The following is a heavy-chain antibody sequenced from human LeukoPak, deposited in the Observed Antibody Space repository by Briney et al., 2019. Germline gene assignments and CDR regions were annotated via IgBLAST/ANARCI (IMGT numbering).Heavy chain of an antibody. V-gene: IGHV3-48*01. Sequence: PGGSLRLSCAASGFTFSSYTMNWVRQPPGKGLEWVSNIGTSSTTIYYADSVKGRFTISRDNAKNSLYLQMNSLRADDTAVYYCARGISAVVPRAFDLWGQGTMVTVSS. J-gene: IGHJ3*01. CDR2: IGTSSTTI. D-gene: IGHD2-15*01. CDR3: ARGISAVVPRAFDL. CDR1: GFTFSSYT.